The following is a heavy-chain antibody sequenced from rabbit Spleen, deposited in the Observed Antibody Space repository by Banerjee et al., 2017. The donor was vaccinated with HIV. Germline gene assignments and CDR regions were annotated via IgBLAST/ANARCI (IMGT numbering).Heavy chain of an antibody. D-gene: IGHD6-1*01. J-gene: IGHJ4*01. Sequence: LEESGGGLVQPEGSLALTCKASGVSLNDKDVMCWVRQAPGKGLEWIACINIVTGKSVYASWAKGRFTMSRTSSTTVTLQMTSLTAADTATYFCARDVGIYAYIDGYFDLWGQGTLVTFS. CDR1: GVSLNDKDV. V-gene: IGHV1S45*01. CDR2: INIVTGKS. CDR3: ARDVGIYAYIDGYFDL.